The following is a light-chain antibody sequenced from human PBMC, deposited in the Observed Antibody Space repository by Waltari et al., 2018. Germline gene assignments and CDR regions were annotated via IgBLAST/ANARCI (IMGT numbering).Light chain of an antibody. CDR3: QQLNSFPLT. Sequence: IQLTQSPSSLSASVGDRVTITCRASQGISSSLAWYQQTPGEAPKLLIYAASSLQSGVPSRFSGSESGTDFTLTISSLQPEDFATYYCQQLNSFPLTFGGGTKVEIK. CDR1: QGISSS. J-gene: IGKJ4*01. CDR2: AAS. V-gene: IGKV1-9*01.